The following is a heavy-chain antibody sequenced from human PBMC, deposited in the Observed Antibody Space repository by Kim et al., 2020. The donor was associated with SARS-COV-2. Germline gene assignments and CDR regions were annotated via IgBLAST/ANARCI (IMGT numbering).Heavy chain of an antibody. D-gene: IGHD3-9*01. J-gene: IGHJ6*02. V-gene: IGHV3-30-3*01. CDR2: ISYDGSNK. CDR3: ARDLPIQDILTGYYYYYGMDV. Sequence: GGSLRLSCAASGFTFSSYAMHWVRQAPGKGLEWVAVISYDGSNKYYADSVKGRFTISRDNSKNTLYLQMNSLRAEDTAVYYCARDLPIQDILTGYYYYYGMDVWGQGTTVTVSS. CDR1: GFTFSSYA.